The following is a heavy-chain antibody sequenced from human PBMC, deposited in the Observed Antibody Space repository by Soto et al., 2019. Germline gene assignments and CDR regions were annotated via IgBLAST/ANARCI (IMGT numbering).Heavy chain of an antibody. CDR2: IYHSGST. Sequence: PSETLSLTCAVSGGSISSGCYSWSWIRQPPGKGLEWIGYIYHSGSTYYNPSLKSRVTISVDRSKNQFSLKLSSVTVADTAVYYCAREAARRDFDYWGQGTLVTVS. CDR3: AREAARRDFDY. V-gene: IGHV4-30-2*01. CDR1: GGSISSGCYS. J-gene: IGHJ4*02. D-gene: IGHD6-6*01.